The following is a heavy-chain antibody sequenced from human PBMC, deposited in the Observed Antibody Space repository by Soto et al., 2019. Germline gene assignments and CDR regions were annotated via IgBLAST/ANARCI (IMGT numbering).Heavy chain of an antibody. CDR1: GGSVNSATYY. CDR3: ARYHDFGDYGFFDY. Sequence: QVQLQESGPGLVKPSETLSLTCTVSGGSVNSATYYWTWIRQPPGKGLEWIGYFYYSGSTNYNPSLKRRVTISVDTSKNQFSLKLSSVTAADTAVYYCARYHDFGDYGFFDYWGQGTLVTVSS. J-gene: IGHJ4*02. D-gene: IGHD4-17*01. V-gene: IGHV4-61*01. CDR2: FYYSGST.